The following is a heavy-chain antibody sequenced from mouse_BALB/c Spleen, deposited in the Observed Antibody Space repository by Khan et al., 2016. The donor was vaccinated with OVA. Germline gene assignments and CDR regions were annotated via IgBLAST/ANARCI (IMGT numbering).Heavy chain of an antibody. CDR2: INPSNGYT. CDR1: GYTFTSYT. CDR3: VRDGAYHRNDGWFAY. Sequence: QVQLKESGAELARPGASVKMSCKASGYTFTSYTIHWIKKRPGQGLEWIGYINPSNGYTNYNQKFKDKATLTTDKSSTPAYLQLSSLTSDDSAVYNCVRDGAYHRNDGWFAYWGQGTLGTVSA. D-gene: IGHD2-14*01. J-gene: IGHJ3*01. V-gene: IGHV1-4*01.